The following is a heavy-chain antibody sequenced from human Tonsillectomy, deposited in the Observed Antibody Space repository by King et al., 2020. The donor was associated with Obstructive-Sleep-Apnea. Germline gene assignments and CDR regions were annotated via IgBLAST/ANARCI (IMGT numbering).Heavy chain of an antibody. CDR1: GFTFSSYS. CDR3: AGMTQTDAFDI. J-gene: IGHJ3*02. Sequence: VQLVESGGGLVQSGGSLRLSCAASGFTFSSYSMDWVRQAPGKGLEWVSYISSSSSTIYYADSVKGRFTISRDNAKNSLYLQMNRLRVEDTAVYYCAGMTQTDAFDIWGQGTMVTVSS. CDR2: ISSSSSTI. V-gene: IGHV3-48*04.